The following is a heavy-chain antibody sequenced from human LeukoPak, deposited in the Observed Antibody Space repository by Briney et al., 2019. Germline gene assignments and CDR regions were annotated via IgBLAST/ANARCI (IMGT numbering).Heavy chain of an antibody. J-gene: IGHJ4*02. Sequence: VASVKVSCKASGGTFSSYAISWVRQAPGQGLEWMGRIIPILGIANYAQKFQGRVTITADKSTSTAYMELSSLRSEDTAVYYCARAGISSSWEYYFDYWGQGTLVTVSS. CDR3: ARAGISSSWEYYFDY. CDR2: IIPILGIA. V-gene: IGHV1-69*04. D-gene: IGHD6-13*01. CDR1: GGTFSSYA.